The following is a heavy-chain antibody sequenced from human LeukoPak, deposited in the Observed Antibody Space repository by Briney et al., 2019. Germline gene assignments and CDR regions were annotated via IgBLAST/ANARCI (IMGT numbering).Heavy chain of an antibody. D-gene: IGHD1-14*01. V-gene: IGHV3-11*01. J-gene: IGHJ6*02. CDR3: ARDRTPRYYALDV. CDR2: IDSGSNTI. Sequence: GGSLRLSCAASGFDLSDYFMSWIRQAPGKGLEWIAYIDSGSNTIYYGDSVKGRFTISRDNAKNLLFLQMIRLRAEDTAVYYCARDRTPRYYALDVWGQGTTVTVSS. CDR1: GFDLSDYF.